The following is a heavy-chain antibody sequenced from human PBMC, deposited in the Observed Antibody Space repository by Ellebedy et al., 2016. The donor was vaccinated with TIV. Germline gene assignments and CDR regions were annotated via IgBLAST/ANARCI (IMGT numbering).Heavy chain of an antibody. V-gene: IGHV3-23*01. Sequence: PGGSLRLSCAASGFTFRSYAMGWVRQAPGKGLEWVSTISRNGGGTYYAGSVEGRFTISRDNSNNTLWLQMSGLRAEDTARYFCAKDLGIERQWGFDYWGRGTLVTVSS. CDR3: AKDLGIERQWGFDY. D-gene: IGHD1-26*01. J-gene: IGHJ4*02. CDR1: GFTFRSYA. CDR2: ISRNGGGT.